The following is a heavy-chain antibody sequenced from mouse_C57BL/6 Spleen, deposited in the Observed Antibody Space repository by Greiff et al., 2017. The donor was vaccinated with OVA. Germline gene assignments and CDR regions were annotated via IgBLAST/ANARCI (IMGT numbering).Heavy chain of an antibody. CDR2: IHPNSGST. CDR3: ARGVTTVVPYFDV. CDR1: GYTFTSYW. D-gene: IGHD1-1*01. Sequence: QVQLQQPGAELVKPGASVKLSCKASGYTFTSYWMHWVKQRPGQGLEWIGMIHPNSGSTNYNEKFKSKATLTVDKSSSTAYMQLSSLTSEDSAVYYGARGVTTVVPYFDVWGTGTTVTVSS. J-gene: IGHJ1*03. V-gene: IGHV1-64*01.